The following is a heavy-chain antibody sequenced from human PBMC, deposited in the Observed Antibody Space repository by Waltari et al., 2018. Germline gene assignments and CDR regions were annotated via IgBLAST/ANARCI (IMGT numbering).Heavy chain of an antibody. J-gene: IGHJ6*03. D-gene: IGHD3-3*01. V-gene: IGHV1-2*06. Sequence: SGAEVKKPGASVKVSCKASGYTFTGYYMHWVRQAPGQGLEWMGRINPNSGGTNYAQKFQGRVTMTRDTSISTAYMELSRLRSDDTAVYYCARDMEWLLTSYYMDVWGKGTTVTVSS. CDR3: ARDMEWLLTSYYMDV. CDR1: GYTFTGYY. CDR2: INPNSGGT.